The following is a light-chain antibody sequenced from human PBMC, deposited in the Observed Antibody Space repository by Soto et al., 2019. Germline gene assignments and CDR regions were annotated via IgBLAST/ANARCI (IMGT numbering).Light chain of an antibody. J-gene: IGKJ1*01. CDR1: ESVSDNY. CDR2: GAS. CDR3: QQYGSSPT. Sequence: EIVLTQATGTLSLSPGERATLSCRAGESVSDNYFAWYQQRSGQAPRLVFCGASSRASAVPDRFSGSGSGTDFTLTISRLEPEDFGVYYCQQYGSSPTFGQGTKVDIK. V-gene: IGKV3-20*01.